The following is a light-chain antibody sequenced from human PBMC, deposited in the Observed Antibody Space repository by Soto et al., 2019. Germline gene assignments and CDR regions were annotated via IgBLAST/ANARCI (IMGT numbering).Light chain of an antibody. CDR3: NSYTRDTALV. CDR2: EVS. J-gene: IGLJ1*01. V-gene: IGLV2-14*01. Sequence: QSVLTQPASVSGSPGQSITISCTGTSSDVGTYNYVSWYQHHPGKAPKLIIYEVSNRPSGVSNRFSGSKSGSTASLTISGLQAEEEADYHCNSYTRDTALVFGTGTKLTVL. CDR1: SSDVGTYNY.